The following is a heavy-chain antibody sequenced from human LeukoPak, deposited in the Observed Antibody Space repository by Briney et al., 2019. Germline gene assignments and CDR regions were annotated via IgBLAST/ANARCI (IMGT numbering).Heavy chain of an antibody. Sequence: GGSLRLSCAASGFTFSSYGMHWVRQAPGKGLEWVAFIRYDGSNKYYADSVKGRFTISRDNSKNTLYLQVNSLRAEDTAVYYCAKGRLLWFGELFGLDYWGQGTLVTVSS. CDR3: AKGRLLWFGELFGLDY. J-gene: IGHJ4*02. CDR2: IRYDGSNK. D-gene: IGHD3-10*01. V-gene: IGHV3-30*02. CDR1: GFTFSSYG.